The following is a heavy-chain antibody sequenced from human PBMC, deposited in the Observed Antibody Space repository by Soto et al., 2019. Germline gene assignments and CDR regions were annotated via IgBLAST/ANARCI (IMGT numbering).Heavy chain of an antibody. V-gene: IGHV4-39*01. J-gene: IGHJ6*02. CDR1: GGSISSSSYY. CDR2: IYYSGST. D-gene: IGHD2-15*01. Sequence: KTSETLSLTCTVSGGSISSSSYYWGWIRQPPGKGLEWIGSIYYSGSTYYNPSLKSRVTISVDTSKNQFSLKLSSVTAADTAVYYCARRVDYYYGMDVCGQGTTVTVYS. CDR3: ARRVDYYYGMDV.